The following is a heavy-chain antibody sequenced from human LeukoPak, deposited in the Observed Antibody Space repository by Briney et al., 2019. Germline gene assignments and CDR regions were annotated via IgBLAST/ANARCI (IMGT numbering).Heavy chain of an antibody. Sequence: VASVKVSCKASGGTFSSYGISWVRQAPGQGLEWMGWISAYNGNTNYAQKLQGRVTMTTDTSTSTAYMELRSLRSDDTAVYYCARVSSVGDAFDIWGQGTMVTVSS. J-gene: IGHJ3*02. CDR1: GGTFSSYG. CDR2: ISAYNGNT. D-gene: IGHD4-23*01. V-gene: IGHV1-18*01. CDR3: ARVSSVGDAFDI.